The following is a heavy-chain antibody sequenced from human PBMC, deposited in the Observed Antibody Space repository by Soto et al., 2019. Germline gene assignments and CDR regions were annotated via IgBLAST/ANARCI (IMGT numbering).Heavy chain of an antibody. CDR2: IYPGDSDT. CDR1: GYSFTSYW. D-gene: IGHD5-18*01. V-gene: IGHV5-51*01. J-gene: IGHJ6*02. CDR3: ARGGGDDTAMVREYYYGMDV. Sequence: GESLKISCKGSGYSFTSYWIGWVRQMPGKGLEWMGIIYPGDSDTRYSPSFQGQVTISADKSISTAYLQWSSLKASDTAMYYCARGGGDDTAMVREYYYGMDVWGQGTTVTVSS.